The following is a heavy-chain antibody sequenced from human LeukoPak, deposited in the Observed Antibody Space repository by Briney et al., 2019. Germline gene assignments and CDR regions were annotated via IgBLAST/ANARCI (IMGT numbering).Heavy chain of an antibody. CDR1: GFSFDDYG. J-gene: IGHJ4*02. CDR2: ITWSGGST. V-gene: IGHV3-20*04. CDR3: ARGVRYSSSSRTFDY. Sequence: GGSLRLSCAASGFSFDDYGMSWVRQAPGKGLEWVSGITWSGGSTGYADSVKGRFTISRDSARDSLYLQMNSLRAEDTALYYCARGVRYSSSSRTFDYWGLGTLVTVSS. D-gene: IGHD6-6*01.